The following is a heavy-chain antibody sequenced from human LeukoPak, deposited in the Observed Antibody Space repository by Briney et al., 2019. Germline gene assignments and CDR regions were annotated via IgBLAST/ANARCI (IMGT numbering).Heavy chain of an antibody. Sequence: PSETLSLTCTVHGGSFSDPYWSWIRQAPGKGLEWIGEINHSGRTNHNPSLKSRVTISVDTSKNQFSLKLSSVTAADTAVYYCARMFYDILTFDYWGQGALVTVSS. V-gene: IGHV4-34*01. CDR3: ARMFYDILTFDY. D-gene: IGHD3-9*01. J-gene: IGHJ4*02. CDR2: INHSGRT. CDR1: GGSFSDPY.